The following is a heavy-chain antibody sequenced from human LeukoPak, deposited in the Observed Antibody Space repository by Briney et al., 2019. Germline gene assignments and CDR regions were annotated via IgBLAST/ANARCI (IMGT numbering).Heavy chain of an antibody. V-gene: IGHV4-30-2*01. Sequence: SQTLSLTCTVSGGSISSGGYYWSWIRQPPGKGLEWIGYIYHSGSTYYNPSLKSRVTISVGRSKNQFSLKLSSVTAADTAVYYCARVLGWDRYAYYMDVWGKGTTVTVSS. D-gene: IGHD3-16*01. CDR3: ARVLGWDRYAYYMDV. CDR1: GGSISSGGYY. CDR2: IYHSGST. J-gene: IGHJ6*03.